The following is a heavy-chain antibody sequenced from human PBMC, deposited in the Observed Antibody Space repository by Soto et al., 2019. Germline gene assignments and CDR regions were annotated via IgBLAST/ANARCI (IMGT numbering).Heavy chain of an antibody. V-gene: IGHV1-18*01. CDR3: VRDYGDYAYFQH. CDR2: ISGYNGNT. CDR1: GYTFTSYG. D-gene: IGHD4-17*01. J-gene: IGHJ1*01. Sequence: ASVKGSCKASGYTFTSYGTSWVRQAPGQGLEWMGWISGYNGNTNYVQKLQGRVTMTTDTSTSTAYMELRSLTSDDTAVYYCVRDYGDYAYFQHWGQGTLVTVSS.